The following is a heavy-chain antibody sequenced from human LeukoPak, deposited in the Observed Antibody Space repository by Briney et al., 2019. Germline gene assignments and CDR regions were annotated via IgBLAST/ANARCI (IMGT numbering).Heavy chain of an antibody. D-gene: IGHD5-24*01. V-gene: IGHV1-69*04. CDR1: GGTSSSYA. CDR2: IIPTLEIA. CDR3: ASKNGVEMATITLDY. Sequence: SVKVSCKASGGTSSSYAISWVRQAPGRGLEWMGRIIPTLEIANYAQKFQGRVTITADKSTSTAYMELSSLRPEDTAVYYCASKNGVEMATITLDYWGQGTLVTVSS. J-gene: IGHJ4*02.